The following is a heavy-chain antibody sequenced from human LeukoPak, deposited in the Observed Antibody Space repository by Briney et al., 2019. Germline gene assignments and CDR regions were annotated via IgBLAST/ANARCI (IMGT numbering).Heavy chain of an antibody. Sequence: SQTLSLTCTVSGGSISSGDYYWSWIRQPPGKGLEWIGYICYSGITYYHPSLKIRVTISVETSKNQCSLKLSSVTAGDTAVYYCASEGLVTPVTTWGQGALVTVRS. V-gene: IGHV4-30-4*01. D-gene: IGHD4-17*01. CDR1: GGSISSGDYY. CDR2: ICYSGIT. CDR3: ASEGLVTPVTT. J-gene: IGHJ4*02.